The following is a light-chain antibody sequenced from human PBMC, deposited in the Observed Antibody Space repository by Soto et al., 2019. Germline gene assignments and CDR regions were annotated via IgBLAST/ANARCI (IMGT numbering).Light chain of an antibody. J-gene: IGKJ5*01. V-gene: IGKV4-1*01. CDR1: QSVLYSSNSKNY. CDR3: QQHYSTPLA. Sequence: DIVMTQSPDSLAVSLGERATINCTSSQSVLYSSNSKNYLAWYQQKAGQPPKLLIYWASTRESGVPDRFGGSGSGTDFTLTISSLQAEDVAVYYCQQHYSTPLAFGQGTRLEIK. CDR2: WAS.